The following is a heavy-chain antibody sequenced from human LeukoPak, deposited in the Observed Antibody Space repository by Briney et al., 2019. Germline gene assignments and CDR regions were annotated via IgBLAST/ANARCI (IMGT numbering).Heavy chain of an antibody. V-gene: IGHV3-23*01. CDR1: GFNLSSYA. J-gene: IGHJ3*02. Sequence: GGSLRLSCAASGFNLSSYAMSWVRQAPGKGLEWVSANSGSGDSTYYADSVKGRSTISRDNSKNTLYLQMNSLRAEDTAVYYCAKPCRSGLSPFDAFDIWGQGTMVTVSS. D-gene: IGHD6-19*01. CDR3: AKPCRSGLSPFDAFDI. CDR2: NSGSGDST.